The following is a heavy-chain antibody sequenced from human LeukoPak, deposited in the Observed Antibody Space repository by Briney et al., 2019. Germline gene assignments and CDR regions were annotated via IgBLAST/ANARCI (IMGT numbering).Heavy chain of an antibody. Sequence: PGGSLRLSCAASGFTFSSYGLHWVRQAPGKGLEWVAVISYDGTNKYYTDSVKGRFTISRDNSKNTLYLQMNSLRAEDTAVYYCAKTPSKRIAVAVGDFDYWGQGTLVTVSS. CDR2: ISYDGTNK. D-gene: IGHD6-19*01. CDR1: GFTFSSYG. J-gene: IGHJ4*02. CDR3: AKTPSKRIAVAVGDFDY. V-gene: IGHV3-30-3*02.